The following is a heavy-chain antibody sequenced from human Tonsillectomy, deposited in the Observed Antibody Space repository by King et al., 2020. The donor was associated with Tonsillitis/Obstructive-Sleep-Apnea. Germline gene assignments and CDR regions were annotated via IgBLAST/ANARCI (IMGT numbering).Heavy chain of an antibody. J-gene: IGHJ4*02. D-gene: IGHD3-16*01. CDR1: GYTFTKYA. CDR3: AREFNSAFWGPCF. CDR2: INTDTGNP. Sequence: QLVQSGSELKKPGASVRVSCKASGYTFTKYAVMWMRQAPGQGLEWMGWINTDTGNPTYAQDFTGRFVFSLDTSVRTAYLQISSLKAEDTAVYYCAREFNSAFWGPCFWGPGTLGTVSS. V-gene: IGHV7-4-1*02.